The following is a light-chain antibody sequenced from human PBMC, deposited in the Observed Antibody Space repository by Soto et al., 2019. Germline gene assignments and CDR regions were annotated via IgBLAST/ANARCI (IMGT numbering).Light chain of an antibody. J-gene: IGKJ1*01. CDR1: QSVSKS. V-gene: IGKV3-15*01. CDR2: GAS. Sequence: EIVFTQSPCTLSLSPGERATLFCRASQSVSKSLGWYQQKPGQAPRLLIYGASTRATGIPARFSGSGSGTEFTLTISSLQSEDFAVYYCQQYGSSPQTFGQGTKVDIK. CDR3: QQYGSSPQT.